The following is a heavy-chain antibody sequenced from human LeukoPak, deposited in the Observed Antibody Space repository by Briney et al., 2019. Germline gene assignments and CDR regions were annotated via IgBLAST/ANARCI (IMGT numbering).Heavy chain of an antibody. Sequence: SETLSLTCTVSGGSIRSSYYYWGWIRQPPGKGLEWIGSIYDSGSTYYNPSLKSRVTISVDTSKNQFSLKLNSVTAADTAVYYCARVQDGMDVWGQGTTVTVSS. CDR1: GGSIRSSYYY. V-gene: IGHV4-39*01. CDR3: ARVQDGMDV. J-gene: IGHJ6*02. D-gene: IGHD3-10*01. CDR2: IYDSGST.